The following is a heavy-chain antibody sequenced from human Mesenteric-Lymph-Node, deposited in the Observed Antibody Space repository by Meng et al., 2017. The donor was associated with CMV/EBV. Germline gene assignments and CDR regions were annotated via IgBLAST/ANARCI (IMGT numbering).Heavy chain of an antibody. V-gene: IGHV3-30*04. D-gene: IGHD3-3*01. CDR2: ISYDGSTK. Sequence: YAMHWVRQAPGKGLEWVAVISYDGSTKYYADSVKGRFTISRDNSKNTLYLQMNSLRAEDTAVYYCAREAPGLPRITIFGGGPRMPFDYWGQGTLVTVSS. CDR3: AREAPGLPRITIFGGGPRMPFDY. J-gene: IGHJ4*02. CDR1: YA.